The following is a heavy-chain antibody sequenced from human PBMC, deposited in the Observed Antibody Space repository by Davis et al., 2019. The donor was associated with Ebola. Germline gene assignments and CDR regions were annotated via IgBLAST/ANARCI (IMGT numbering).Heavy chain of an antibody. V-gene: IGHV5-51*01. D-gene: IGHD4-11*01. CDR1: GYSFTSYW. J-gene: IGHJ6*02. CDR3: ARSDYRNYYYYYGMDV. Sequence: GASLKISCKGSGYSFTSYWIGWVRQMPGKGLEWMGIIYPGDSDTRYSPSFQGQVTISADKSISTAYLQWSSLKASDTAMYYCARSDYRNYYYYYGMDVWGQGTTVTVSS. CDR2: IYPGDSDT.